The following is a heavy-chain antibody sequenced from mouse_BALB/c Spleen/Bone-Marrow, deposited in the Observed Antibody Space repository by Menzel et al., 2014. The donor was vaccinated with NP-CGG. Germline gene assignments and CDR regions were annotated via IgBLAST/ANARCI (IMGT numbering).Heavy chain of an antibody. CDR3: ARPGYYSYQDV. CDR2: INPDSSTI. D-gene: IGHD1-2*01. J-gene: IGHJ1*01. CDR1: GFDFSRYW. Sequence: EVKLMESGGGLVQPGGSLKLSCAASGFDFSRYWMTWVRQAPRKRLEWIGEINPDSSTINYTPSLKDKFIISRDNAKNTLYLQMSKVRSEDTALYYCARPGYYSYQDVWGAGTTVTVSS. V-gene: IGHV4-1*02.